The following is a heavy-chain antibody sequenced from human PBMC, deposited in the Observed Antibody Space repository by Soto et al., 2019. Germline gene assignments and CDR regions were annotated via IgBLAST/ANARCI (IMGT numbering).Heavy chain of an antibody. CDR3: ATAKHAGSSGLDY. Sequence: QVQLVQSGAEVKKPGASVKVSCKASGYTFTSYGISWVRQAPGQGLVWMGWISAYNGNTKYAQKLQGTVTMPTDTATSSAYMELRSLRSAATAVYYCATAKHAGSSGLDYWGQGTLVTVSS. CDR2: ISAYNGNT. CDR1: GYTFTSYG. J-gene: IGHJ4*02. D-gene: IGHD3-22*01. V-gene: IGHV1-18*01.